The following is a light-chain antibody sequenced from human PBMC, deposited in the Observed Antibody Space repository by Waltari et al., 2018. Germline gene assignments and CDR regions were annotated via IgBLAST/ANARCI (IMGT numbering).Light chain of an antibody. CDR1: SSDIGGFEY. J-gene: IGLJ1*01. Sequence: QSALTQPASVSGSPGQSITISCSGTSSDIGGFEYVAWYQQHPDKIPRLVLYDVNDRPSGVFNRFSGSTSCNTSSLSISGLQAEDEADYYCSSYSSRDTLVFGGGTKVSVL. V-gene: IGLV2-14*03. CDR2: DVN. CDR3: SSYSSRDTLV.